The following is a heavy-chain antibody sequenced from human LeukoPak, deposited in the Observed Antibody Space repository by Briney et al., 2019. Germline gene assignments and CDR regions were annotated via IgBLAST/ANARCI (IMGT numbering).Heavy chain of an antibody. D-gene: IGHD2-15*01. CDR1: GFSLSGYW. J-gene: IGHJ5*02. CDR2: NNGDGSTT. Sequence: GGSLRLSCVASGFSLSGYWMYWVRQAPGKGLMYISRNNGDGSTTNYADVVKGRLTMSRDNVKNTLYLQMNSLRVEDTAVYYCARDPRNVGLAPWGQGTLVTVSS. V-gene: IGHV3-74*01. CDR3: ARDPRNVGLAP.